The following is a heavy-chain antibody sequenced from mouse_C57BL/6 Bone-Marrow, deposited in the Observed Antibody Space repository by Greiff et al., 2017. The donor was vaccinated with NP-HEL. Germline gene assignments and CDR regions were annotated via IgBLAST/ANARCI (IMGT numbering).Heavy chain of an antibody. J-gene: IGHJ3*01. CDR2: ISNGGGST. Sequence: EVHLVESGGGLVQPGGSLKLSCAASGFTFSDYYMYWVRQTPEKRLEWVAYISNGGGSTYYPDTVKGRFTISRDNAKNTLYLRMSRLKSEDTAMYYCARPFAYWGQGTLVTVSA. CDR1: GFTFSDYY. CDR3: ARPFAY. V-gene: IGHV5-12*01.